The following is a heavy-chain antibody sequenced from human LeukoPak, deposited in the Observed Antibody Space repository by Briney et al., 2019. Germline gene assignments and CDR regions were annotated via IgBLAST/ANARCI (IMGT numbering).Heavy chain of an antibody. CDR3: AKRGVVIRVILVGFHREAYYFDS. D-gene: IGHD2-21*01. V-gene: IGHV3-23*01. CDR1: GITLSNYG. CDR2: ISGSGGST. Sequence: GGSLRLSCAVSGITLSNYGMSWVRQAPGKGLEWVAGISGSGGSTNYADSVKGRFTISRDNPTNTLFLQMNSLRAEDTAVYFCAKRGVVIRVILVGFHREAYYFDSWGQGAPVTVSS. J-gene: IGHJ4*02.